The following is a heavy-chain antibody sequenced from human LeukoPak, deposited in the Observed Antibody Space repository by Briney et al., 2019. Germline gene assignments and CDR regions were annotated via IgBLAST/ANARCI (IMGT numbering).Heavy chain of an antibody. Sequence: PRGSLRLSCAASGFSFSTYGMIRYDGSDKYYADSVKGRFTISRDNSKNTLYLEMNSLRAEDTAVYYCAKDGADQLWLRGAFDIWGQGTMVTVSS. D-gene: IGHD5-18*01. CDR1: GFSFSTYG. CDR2: RYDGSDK. V-gene: IGHV3-30*02. CDR3: AKDGADQLWLRGAFDI. J-gene: IGHJ3*02.